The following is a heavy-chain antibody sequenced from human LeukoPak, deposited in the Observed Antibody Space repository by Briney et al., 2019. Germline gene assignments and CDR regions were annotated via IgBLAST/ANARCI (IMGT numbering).Heavy chain of an antibody. Sequence: GGSLRLSCEASGFTFNTYSMNWVRQAPGKGLEWISCISSSSRDIDYADYVKGRFTISRDNDRNSLYLQMNSLRAEDTGVYYCARDHGIVLMVYAMDYWGQGTPVTVSS. J-gene: IGHJ4*02. CDR2: ISSSSRDI. CDR3: ARDHGIVLMVYAMDY. D-gene: IGHD2-8*01. CDR1: GFTFNTYS. V-gene: IGHV3-48*01.